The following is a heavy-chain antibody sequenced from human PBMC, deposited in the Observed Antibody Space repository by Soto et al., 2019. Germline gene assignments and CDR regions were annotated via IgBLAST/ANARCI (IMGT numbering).Heavy chain of an antibody. Sequence: PGGSLRLSCRGSGFLFDEYALTLVRQAPGKGLEWVGFIRSKSYGGTTEYAASVKGRFTISTDYSKTIAYLQINSLKTADTAVYFCARLDYYDRSGSSSGMDVWGQATTVTVSS. CDR3: ARLDYYDRSGSSSGMDV. CDR2: IRSKSYGGTT. D-gene: IGHD3-22*01. V-gene: IGHV3-49*04. CDR1: GFLFDEYA. J-gene: IGHJ6*02.